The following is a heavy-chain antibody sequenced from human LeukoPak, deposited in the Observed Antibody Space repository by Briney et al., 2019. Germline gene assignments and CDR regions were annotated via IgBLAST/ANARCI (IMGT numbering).Heavy chain of an antibody. Sequence: GGSLRLSCAASKFTFSSYAMHWVRQAPGKGLEWVAVISYDGSNYYYADSVKGRFTISRDNSKNTLYLQLNSLRAEDTGVYYCARDLSSTTPTSCPSDYWGQGTLVTVSS. CDR1: KFTFSSYA. CDR3: ARDLSSTTPTSCPSDY. J-gene: IGHJ4*02. D-gene: IGHD2-15*01. V-gene: IGHV3-30*04. CDR2: ISYDGSNY.